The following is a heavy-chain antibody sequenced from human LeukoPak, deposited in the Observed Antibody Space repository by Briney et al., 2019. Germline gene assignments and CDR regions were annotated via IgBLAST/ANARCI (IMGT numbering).Heavy chain of an antibody. D-gene: IGHD4-11*01. J-gene: IGHJ4*02. CDR2: INHSGST. CDR1: GGSFSGYY. V-gene: IGHV4-34*01. Sequence: RASETLSLTCAVYGGSFSGYYWSWIRQPPGKGLEWIGEINHSGSTNYNPSLKSRVTISVDTSKNQFSLKLSSVTAADTAVYYCARHSIEVPLDYWGQGTLVTVSS. CDR3: ARHSIEVPLDY.